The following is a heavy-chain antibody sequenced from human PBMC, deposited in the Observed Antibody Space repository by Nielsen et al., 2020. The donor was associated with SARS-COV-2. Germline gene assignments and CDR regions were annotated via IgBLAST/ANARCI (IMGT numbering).Heavy chain of an antibody. CDR2: MSYDGSDK. J-gene: IGHJ4*02. CDR3: AKAGGKNAGGIIDY. CDR1: GFTFSNYG. Sequence: GESLKISCAASGFTFSNYGMHWVRQAPGKGLDWVAVMSYDGSDKYYGDSVKGRSTISRDNSKNTLFLHMSRPRADDTALYYCAKAGGKNAGGIIDYWGPGTLVTVSS. D-gene: IGHD3-16*01. V-gene: IGHV3-30*18.